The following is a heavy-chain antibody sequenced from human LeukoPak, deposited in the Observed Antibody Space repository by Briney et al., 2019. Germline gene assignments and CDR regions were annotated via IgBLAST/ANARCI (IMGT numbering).Heavy chain of an antibody. V-gene: IGHV4-59*01. CDR2: IYYSGST. J-gene: IGHJ5*02. Sequence: SETLSLTCTVSGGSISSYYWIWIRQPPGKGLEWIGYIYYSGSTNYNPSLKSRVTISVDTSKNQFSLKLSSVTAADTAVYYCARGQWLSLNPKYNWFDPWGRGTLVTVSS. CDR3: ARGQWLSLNPKYNWFDP. D-gene: IGHD6-19*01. CDR1: GGSISSYY.